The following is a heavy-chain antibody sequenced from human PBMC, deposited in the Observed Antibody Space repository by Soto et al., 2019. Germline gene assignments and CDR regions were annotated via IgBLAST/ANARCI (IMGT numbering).Heavy chain of an antibody. V-gene: IGHV3-23*01. D-gene: IGHD3-10*01. CDR3: AKTLGGFGELLYYYYYYYGMDV. Sequence: GGSLRLSCAASGFTFSSYAMSWVRQAPGKGLEWVSAISGSGGSTYYADSVKGRFTISRDNSKNTLYLQMHSLRAEDTAVYYCAKTLGGFGELLYYYYYYYGMDVWGQGTTVTVSS. J-gene: IGHJ6*02. CDR2: ISGSGGST. CDR1: GFTFSSYA.